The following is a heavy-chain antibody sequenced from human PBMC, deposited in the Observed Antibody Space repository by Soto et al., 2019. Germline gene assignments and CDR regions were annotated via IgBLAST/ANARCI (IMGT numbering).Heavy chain of an antibody. CDR2: INHSGST. CDR1: SGSFSGYY. V-gene: IGHV4-34*01. D-gene: IGHD2-2*01. Sequence: SETLSLTCAVYSGSFSGYYWSWIRQPPGKGLEWIGEINHSGSTNYNPSLKSRVIISVDTSKNQFSLRLSSVTAADTAVYYCARMIEGHCSRTNCYVFDYWGQGALVTVSS. J-gene: IGHJ4*01. CDR3: ARMIEGHCSRTNCYVFDY.